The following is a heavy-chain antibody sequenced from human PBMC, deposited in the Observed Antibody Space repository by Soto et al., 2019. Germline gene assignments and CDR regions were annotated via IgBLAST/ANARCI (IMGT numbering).Heavy chain of an antibody. CDR3: ARHGLPWVVTSPFDY. Sequence: ETLSLTCTVSGGSVSSSSYYWGWIRQPPGKGLEWIGSIYYSGSTYYNPSLKTRVTISVDTSKNQFSLKLSSVTAADTAVYYCARHGLPWVVTSPFDYWGKGTLVTVSS. CDR2: IYYSGST. J-gene: IGHJ4*02. CDR1: GGSVSSSSYY. D-gene: IGHD2-21*02. V-gene: IGHV4-39*01.